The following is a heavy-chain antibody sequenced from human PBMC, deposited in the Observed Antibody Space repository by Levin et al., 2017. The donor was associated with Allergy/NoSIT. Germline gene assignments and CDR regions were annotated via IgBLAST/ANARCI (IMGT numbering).Heavy chain of an antibody. V-gene: IGHV4-59*01. J-gene: IGHJ4*02. CDR2: IYYSGST. CDR3: AREVRYSSGWSFDY. CDR1: GGSISSYY. D-gene: IGHD6-19*01. Sequence: SETLSLTCTVSGGSISSYYWSWIRQPPGKGLEWIGYIYYSGSTNYNPSLKSRVTISVDTSKNQFSLKLSSVTAADTAVYYCAREVRYSSGWSFDYWGQGTLVTVSS.